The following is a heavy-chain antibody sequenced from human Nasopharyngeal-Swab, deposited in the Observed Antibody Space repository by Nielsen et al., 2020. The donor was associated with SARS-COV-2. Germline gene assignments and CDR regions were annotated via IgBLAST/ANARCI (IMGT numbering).Heavy chain of an antibody. Sequence: WVRQAPGQGLEWVGWMNPNSGNTGYAQKFQGRVTMTRNTSISTAYMELSSLRAEDTAVYYCARDGGARSLSYYYYYYMDVWGKGTTVTVSS. CDR2: MNPNSGNT. V-gene: IGHV1-8*01. CDR3: ARDGGARSLSYYYYYYMDV. D-gene: IGHD1-26*01. J-gene: IGHJ6*03.